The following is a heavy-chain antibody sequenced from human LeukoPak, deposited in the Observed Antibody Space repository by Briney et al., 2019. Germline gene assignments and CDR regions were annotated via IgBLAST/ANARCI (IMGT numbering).Heavy chain of an antibody. CDR3: ARAGYYYDSQGAFDI. CDR1: GYTFTSYY. V-gene: IGHV1-46*01. D-gene: IGHD3-22*01. J-gene: IGHJ3*02. Sequence: AASVTVSCKASGYTFTSYYMQWVRQAPGQGLEWMGIINPSDGTTYYIQKFQGRVTMTRDTSTSTVYMELSSLRSEDTAVYYCARAGYYYDSQGAFDIWGQGTMVTVSS. CDR2: INPSDGTT.